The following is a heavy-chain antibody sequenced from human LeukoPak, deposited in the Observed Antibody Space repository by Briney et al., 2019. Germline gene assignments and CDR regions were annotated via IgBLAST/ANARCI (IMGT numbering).Heavy chain of an antibody. CDR1: GFTFSSYS. Sequence: PGESLRLSCAASGFTFSSYSMNWVRQAPGKGLEWVSSISSSSSYIYYADSVKGRFTISRDNAKNSLYLQMNSLRAEDTAVYYCARGSGATYSSSWYLDYWGQGTLVTVSS. J-gene: IGHJ4*02. CDR2: ISSSSSYI. D-gene: IGHD6-13*01. CDR3: ARGSGATYSSSWYLDY. V-gene: IGHV3-21*01.